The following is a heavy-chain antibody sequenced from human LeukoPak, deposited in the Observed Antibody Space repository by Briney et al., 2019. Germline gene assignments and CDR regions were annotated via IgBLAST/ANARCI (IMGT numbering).Heavy chain of an antibody. CDR1: GFTFSSYW. CDR3: ARAAGYYDSSGSDY. J-gene: IGHJ4*02. Sequence: GGSLRLSCAASGFTFSSYWMSWVRQAPGKGLEWVANIKQDGSEKYYVDSVKGRFTISRDNAKNSLYLQTNSLRAEDTAVYYCARAAGYYDSSGSDYWGQGTLVTVSS. CDR2: IKQDGSEK. V-gene: IGHV3-7*01. D-gene: IGHD3-22*01.